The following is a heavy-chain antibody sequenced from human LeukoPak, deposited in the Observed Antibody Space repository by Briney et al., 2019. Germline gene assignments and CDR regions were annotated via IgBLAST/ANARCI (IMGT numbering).Heavy chain of an antibody. D-gene: IGHD5-24*01. Sequence: GGSLRLSCAASGFIFSSCAMNWVRQGPGKGLEWVSGISVSGGSTYYADSVKGRFTISRDSSKNTVYLQMNSLRAEDTAVYYCAKADGSYKTLIDYWGQGTLVTVSS. V-gene: IGHV3-23*01. CDR1: GFIFSSCA. CDR3: AKADGSYKTLIDY. CDR2: ISVSGGST. J-gene: IGHJ4*02.